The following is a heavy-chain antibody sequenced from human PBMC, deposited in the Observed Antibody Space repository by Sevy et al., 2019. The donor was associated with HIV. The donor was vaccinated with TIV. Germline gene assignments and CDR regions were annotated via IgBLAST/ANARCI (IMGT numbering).Heavy chain of an antibody. Sequence: GGSLRLSCAAPGFNVSSNYTTWVRQAPGKGLEWVSVIDSGGSTYYADSVKGRFTVSRDNPRNTLYLQMNSLRVEDTAVYYCARGDSSGYFDYWGQRTLVTVSS. CDR2: IDSGGST. V-gene: IGHV3-53*01. CDR3: ARGDSSGYFDY. CDR1: GFNVSSNY. D-gene: IGHD3-22*01. J-gene: IGHJ4*02.